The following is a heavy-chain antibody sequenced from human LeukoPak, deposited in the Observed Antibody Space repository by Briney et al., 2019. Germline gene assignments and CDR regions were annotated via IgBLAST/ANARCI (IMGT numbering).Heavy chain of an antibody. CDR2: VSAYNGNT. CDR3: ARQGYSGHSQGAADY. D-gene: IGHD4-23*01. Sequence: ASVRVSCTASGYTFSIYGFSWVRQAPGQGLEWMGWVSAYNGNTNYVQKFQGRVTMTTDTSTSTAHMELRSLRSDDTAVYYCARQGYSGHSQGAADYWGQGTLVTVSP. CDR1: GYTFSIYG. J-gene: IGHJ4*02. V-gene: IGHV1-18*01.